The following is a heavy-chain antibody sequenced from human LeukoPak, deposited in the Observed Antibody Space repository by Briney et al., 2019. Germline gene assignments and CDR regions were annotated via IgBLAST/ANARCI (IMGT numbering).Heavy chain of an antibody. J-gene: IGHJ6*03. CDR2: IYTSRST. CDR1: GGSLSSVSYD. CDR3: ARDGLWFGELPYYYYYMDV. D-gene: IGHD3-10*01. Sequence: SETLSLTCTVSGGSLSSVSYDWSWIRQPAGKGLEWIGRIYTSRSTNYNPSLKSRVTISVDTSKNQFSLKLSSVTAADTAVYYCARDGLWFGELPYYYYYMDVWGKGTTVTVSS. V-gene: IGHV4-61*02.